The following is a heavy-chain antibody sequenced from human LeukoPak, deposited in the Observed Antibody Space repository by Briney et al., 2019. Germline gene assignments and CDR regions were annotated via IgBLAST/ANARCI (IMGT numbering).Heavy chain of an antibody. Sequence: PGGSLRLSCAASGFTFSSYWMHWVRQAPGKGLVWVSRINSDGSSTIYADSVKGRFTISRDNAKNTLYLQMNSQRAEDTAVYYCARDGSSARGDYWGQGTLVTVSS. CDR2: INSDGSST. CDR1: GFTFSSYW. J-gene: IGHJ4*02. CDR3: ARDGSSARGDY. D-gene: IGHD2-2*01. V-gene: IGHV3-74*01.